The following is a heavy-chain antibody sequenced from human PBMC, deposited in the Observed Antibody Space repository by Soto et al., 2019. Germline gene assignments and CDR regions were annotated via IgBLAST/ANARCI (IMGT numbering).Heavy chain of an antibody. V-gene: IGHV3-30*18. CDR3: AKGGRQWLFTSDFNY. CDR2: VSHDGRNT. D-gene: IGHD6-19*01. Sequence: VQLVESGGGVVQPGRSLRLSCAASGFTFSDYAMHWVRQAPGKGLEWVAVVSHDGRNTHYADSVKGRFTISRDSSKNTVSLEMTSLGAEDTAVYYCAKGGRQWLFTSDFNYWGQGGLVTVSS. J-gene: IGHJ4*02. CDR1: GFTFSDYA.